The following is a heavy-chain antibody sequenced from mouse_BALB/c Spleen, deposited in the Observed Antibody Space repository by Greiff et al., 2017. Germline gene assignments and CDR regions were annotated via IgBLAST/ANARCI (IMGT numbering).Heavy chain of an antibody. CDR1: GFTFSSYG. D-gene: IGHD2-3*01. CDR3: ARYDGYYGFAY. CDR2: INSNGGST. V-gene: IGHV5-6-3*01. J-gene: IGHJ3*01. Sequence: EVKLMESGGGLVQPGGSLKLSCAASGFTFSSYGMSWVRQTPDKRLELVATINSNGGSTYYPDSVKGRFTISRDNAKNTLYLQMSSLKSEDTAMYYCARYDGYYGFAYWGQGTLVTVSA.